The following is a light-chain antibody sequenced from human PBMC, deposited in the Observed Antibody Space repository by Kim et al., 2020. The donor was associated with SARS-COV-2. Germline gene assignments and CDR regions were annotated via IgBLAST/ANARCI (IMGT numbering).Light chain of an antibody. CDR1: QGVSSTY. CDR2: GAS. CDR3: QQYGSSPTK. V-gene: IGKV3-20*01. J-gene: IGKJ1*01. Sequence: SPGERATRSRRASQGVSSTYLAWYQQKPGQAPRLLIYGASSRATAIPDRFSGSGFGTDFTLTISRLEPEDFAVYFCQQYGSSPTKFGQGTKVEIK.